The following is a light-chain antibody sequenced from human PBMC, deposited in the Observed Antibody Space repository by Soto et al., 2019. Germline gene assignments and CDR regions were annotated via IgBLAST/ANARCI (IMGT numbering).Light chain of an antibody. J-gene: IGKJ2*01. CDR3: QQYYSYPYT. CDR1: QGISSY. Sequence: AIRMTQSPSSFSASTGDRVTITCRASQGISSYLAWYQQKPGKAPKLLIYAASNLQSGVQSRFSGSGAGTDFTLTISCLQSEDFATYYCQQYYSYPYTFGQGTKLEIK. CDR2: AAS. V-gene: IGKV1-8*01.